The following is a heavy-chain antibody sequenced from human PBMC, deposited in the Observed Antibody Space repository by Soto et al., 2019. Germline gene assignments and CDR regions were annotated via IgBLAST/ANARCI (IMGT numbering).Heavy chain of an antibody. Sequence: EVQLVESGGGLVQPGGSLRLSCVASGFTFTNYVMTWVRQAPGTGLECVSVISGSGGTAYYADSVKGRFTISRDNSKSTLYLQMNSVRAEDTAMYYCVKEDSGWDFWGRGTMVTVSS. CDR3: VKEDSGWDF. D-gene: IGHD6-19*01. CDR1: GFTFTNYV. V-gene: IGHV3-23*04. J-gene: IGHJ3*01. CDR2: ISGSGGTA.